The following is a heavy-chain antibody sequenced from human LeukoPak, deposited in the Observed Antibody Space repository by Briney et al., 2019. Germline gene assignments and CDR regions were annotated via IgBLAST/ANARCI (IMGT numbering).Heavy chain of an antibody. Sequence: GGSLRLSCEASGFRFRNHWMNWVRQAPGKGLEWVANIKEDGSEKYYVDSVKGRFTISRDNAKNSLYLQMNSLRAEDTAVYYCARGRDGYSYETRAFDIWGQGTLATVSS. D-gene: IGHD5-18*01. CDR3: ARGRDGYSYETRAFDI. CDR2: IKEDGSEK. CDR1: GFRFRNHW. J-gene: IGHJ4*02. V-gene: IGHV3-7*01.